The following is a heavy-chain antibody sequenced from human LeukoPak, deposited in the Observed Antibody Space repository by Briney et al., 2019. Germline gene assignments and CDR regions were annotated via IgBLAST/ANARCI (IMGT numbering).Heavy chain of an antibody. CDR3: ARDVVVGYCSSTSCPHHYYYGMDV. J-gene: IGHJ6*02. Sequence: SQTLSLTCNVSGGSISSGGSRWSWIRQHPGKGLEWIGYIYYSGSTYYNPSLKSRVTISVDTSKNQFSLKLSSVTAADTAVYYCARDVVVGYCSSTSCPHHYYYGMDVWGQGATVTVSS. CDR2: IYYSGST. V-gene: IGHV4-31*03. CDR1: GGSISSGGSR. D-gene: IGHD2-2*01.